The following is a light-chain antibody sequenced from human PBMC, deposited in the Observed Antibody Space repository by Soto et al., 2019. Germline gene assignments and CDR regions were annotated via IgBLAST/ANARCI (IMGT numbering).Light chain of an antibody. CDR3: QQLNSYPL. Sequence: IQLTQSPSSLSASVGDRVTITCRAGQGISSYLAWYQQKPGKAPKLLIYAASTLQSGVPSRFSGSGSGTDFTLTISSLQPDDFAIYYCQQLNSYPLFGPGTKVDIK. J-gene: IGKJ3*01. CDR2: AAS. CDR1: QGISSY. V-gene: IGKV1-9*01.